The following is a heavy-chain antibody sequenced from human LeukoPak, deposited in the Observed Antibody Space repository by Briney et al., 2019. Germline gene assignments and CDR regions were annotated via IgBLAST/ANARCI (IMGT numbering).Heavy chain of an antibody. D-gene: IGHD5-24*01. CDR3: ARALRDGYNYRLDY. V-gene: IGHV3-72*01. Sequence: PGGSLRLSCAASGFTFSDHYMDWVRQAPGKGLEWVGRTRNKANSYTTEYAASVKGRFTISRADSKNSLYLQMNSLKTEDTAMYYCARALRDGYNYRLDYWGQGTPVTVSS. CDR2: TRNKANSYTT. CDR1: GFTFSDHY. J-gene: IGHJ4*02.